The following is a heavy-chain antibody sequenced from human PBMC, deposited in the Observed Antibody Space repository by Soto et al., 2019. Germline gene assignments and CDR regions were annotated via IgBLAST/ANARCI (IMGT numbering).Heavy chain of an antibody. CDR2: INPSGGST. V-gene: IGHV1-46*01. Sequence: ASVKVSCKASGYTFTSYYMHWVRQAPGQGLEWMGIINPSGGSTSYAQKFQGRVTMTRDTSTSTVYMELSSLRSDDTAVYYCARDHLPDTAAFDIWGQGTMVTVSS. J-gene: IGHJ3*02. CDR3: ARDHLPDTAAFDI. D-gene: IGHD5-18*01. CDR1: GYTFTSYY.